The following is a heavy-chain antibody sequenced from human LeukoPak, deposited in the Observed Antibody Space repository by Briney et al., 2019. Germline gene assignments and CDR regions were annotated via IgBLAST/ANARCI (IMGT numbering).Heavy chain of an antibody. CDR2: IYTSGST. CDR1: GGSISSYY. Sequence: SETQSLTCTVSGGSISSYYWSWIRQPAGNGLEWIGRIYTSGSTNYNPSLKSRVTMSVDTSKNQFSLKLSSVTAADTAVYYCARDFYDILTGSWDWFDPWGQGTLVTVSS. D-gene: IGHD3-9*01. CDR3: ARDFYDILTGSWDWFDP. J-gene: IGHJ5*02. V-gene: IGHV4-4*07.